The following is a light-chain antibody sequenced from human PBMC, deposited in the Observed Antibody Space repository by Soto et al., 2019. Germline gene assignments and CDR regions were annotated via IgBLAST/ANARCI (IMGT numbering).Light chain of an antibody. CDR2: GAS. CDR3: QQYGSSPPYT. J-gene: IGKJ2*01. V-gene: IGKV3-20*01. Sequence: EIVLTQSPGTLSLSPGERATLSCRASQSVSSSYLAWYQQKPGQAPRLLIYGASSRATGIPDRFSGRRSGTEFTLTISRLEPEDFAVYYCQQYGSSPPYTFGQGTKLEIK. CDR1: QSVSSSY.